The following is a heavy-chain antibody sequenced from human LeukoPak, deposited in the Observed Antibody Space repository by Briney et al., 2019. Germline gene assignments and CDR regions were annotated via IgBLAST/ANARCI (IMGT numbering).Heavy chain of an antibody. V-gene: IGHV1-8*01. CDR1: GYTYTSYD. CDR2: TNAKSGNT. CDR3: ARGSESFNISGAGTYGY. D-gene: IGHD6-13*01. Sequence: ASVKVSCKASGYTYTSYDINWVGQATGQGLEWMGWTNAKSGNTSYAQKFQGRVTMTTNTSISTAYMELSSLRSEDTAVYYCARGSESFNISGAGTYGYWGQGTLVTVSS. J-gene: IGHJ4*02.